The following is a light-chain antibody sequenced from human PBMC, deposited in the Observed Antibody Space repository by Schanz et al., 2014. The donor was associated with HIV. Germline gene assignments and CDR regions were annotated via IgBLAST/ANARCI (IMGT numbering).Light chain of an antibody. CDR1: SSNIGNNF. V-gene: IGLV1-51*01. J-gene: IGLJ3*02. Sequence: QSVLTQPPSVSAAPGQKVTISCSGSSSNIGNNFVSWYRHLPGTAPKLLIFDNYQRPSEIPDRFSGSKSGASATLGITGLQTGDEAHYYCAVWDNALSSVMFGGGTKLTVL. CDR2: DNY. CDR3: AVWDNALSSVM.